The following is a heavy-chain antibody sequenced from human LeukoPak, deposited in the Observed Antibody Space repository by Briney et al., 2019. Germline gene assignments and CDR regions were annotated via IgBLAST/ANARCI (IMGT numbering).Heavy chain of an antibody. CDR3: ARDFTSWNRYYYYYMDV. CDR2: IYTSGST. V-gene: IGHV4-61*02. CDR1: GGSISSGSYY. D-gene: IGHD2-2*01. Sequence: PSETLSLTCTVSGGSISSGSYYWSWIRQPAGKGLEWIGRIYTSGSTNYNPSLKSRVTISVDTSKNQFSLKLSSVTAADTAVYYCARDFTSWNRYYYYYMDVWGKGTTVTVSS. J-gene: IGHJ6*03.